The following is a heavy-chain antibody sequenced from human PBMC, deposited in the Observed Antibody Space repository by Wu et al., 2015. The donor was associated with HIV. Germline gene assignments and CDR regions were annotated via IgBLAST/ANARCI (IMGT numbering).Heavy chain of an antibody. V-gene: IGHV1-46*01. J-gene: IGHJ4*02. Sequence: QVQLVQSGAEVKKPGASVKVSCKASGYMFTSYYMHWVRQAPGQGLEWMGIINPSGGSTNYAQKFQGRVTMTRDTSTSTVYMELSSLRSEDTAVYYXARDPGGRISRSFDYVGPGNAGHRLL. CDR1: GYMFTSYY. CDR3: ARDPGGRISRSFDY. D-gene: IGHD2/OR15-2a*01. CDR2: INPSGGST.